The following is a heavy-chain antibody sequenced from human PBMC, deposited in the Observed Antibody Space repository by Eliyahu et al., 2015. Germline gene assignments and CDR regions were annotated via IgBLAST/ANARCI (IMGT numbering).Heavy chain of an antibody. Sequence: EEKLVQAGGGLVQPGGSLKLXXXGSGFPFSGSAIHWVRXTSGKGLEWVGRIRAKSNNYGTGYAASVAGRFTISRDDSRNTAYLQMNNLKTEDTAVYYCTRPGGNFDYWGQGSQVTVSS. D-gene: IGHD3-10*01. CDR1: GFPFSGSA. J-gene: IGHJ4*02. V-gene: IGHV3-73*02. CDR3: TRPGGNFDY. CDR2: IRAKSNNYGT.